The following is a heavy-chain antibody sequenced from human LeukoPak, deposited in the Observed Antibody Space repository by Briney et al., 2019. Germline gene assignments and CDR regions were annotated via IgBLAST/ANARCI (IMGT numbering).Heavy chain of an antibody. V-gene: IGHV4-31*03. CDR2: ISYSGST. CDR3: ARVRGYSYGELDY. J-gene: IGHJ4*02. CDR1: GGSISSGGNY. Sequence: SQTLSLTCTVSGGSISSGGNYWSWIRQHPGKGLEWIGYISYSGSTYYNPSLNSRVTISVGTSKSQFSLKLSFVTAADTAVYYCARVRGYSYGELDYWGQGTLVTVSS. D-gene: IGHD5-18*01.